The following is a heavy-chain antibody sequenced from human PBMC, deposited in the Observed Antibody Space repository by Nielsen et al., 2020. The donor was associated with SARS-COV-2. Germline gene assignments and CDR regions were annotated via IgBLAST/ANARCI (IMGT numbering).Heavy chain of an antibody. V-gene: IGHV3-11*05. CDR1: GFTFSDYY. J-gene: IGHJ3*02. CDR3: ARDRTDGLSIAAAGNDAFDI. CDR2: ISSSSSYT. Sequence: GGSLRLSCAASGFTFSDYYMSWIRQAPGKGLEWVSYISSSSSYTNYADSVKGRFTISRDNAKNSLYLQMNSLRAEDTAVYYCARDRTDGLSIAAAGNDAFDIWGQGTMVTVSS. D-gene: IGHD6-13*01.